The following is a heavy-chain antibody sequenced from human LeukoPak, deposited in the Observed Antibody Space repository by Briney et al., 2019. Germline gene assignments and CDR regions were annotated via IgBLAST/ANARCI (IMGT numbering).Heavy chain of an antibody. CDR3: ARSRSGYSYDHAAFEI. D-gene: IGHD5-18*01. CDR2: IDYRGST. J-gene: IGHJ3*02. V-gene: IGHV4-59*01. CDR1: GGSISTYN. Sequence: SETLSLTCTVSGGSISTYNWSWIRQSPGKGLEWIAYIDYRGSTTYNPSLRSRVTISVDTSRNQFSLKLSSVTAADTAVYYCARSRSGYSYDHAAFEIWGQGTLVTVSS.